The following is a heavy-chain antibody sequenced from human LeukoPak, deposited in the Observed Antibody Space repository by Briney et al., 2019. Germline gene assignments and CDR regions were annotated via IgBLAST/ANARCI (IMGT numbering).Heavy chain of an antibody. CDR2: FDPEDGET. D-gene: IGHD3-22*01. J-gene: IGHJ4*02. Sequence: ASVKVSCKVSGYTLTELSMNWVRQAPGKGLEWMGGFDPEDGETIYAQKFQGRVTMTEDTSTDTAYMELSSLRSEDTAVYYCATDYYDSSGYYYVNYWGQGTLVTVSS. V-gene: IGHV1-24*01. CDR1: GYTLTELS. CDR3: ATDYYDSSGYYYVNY.